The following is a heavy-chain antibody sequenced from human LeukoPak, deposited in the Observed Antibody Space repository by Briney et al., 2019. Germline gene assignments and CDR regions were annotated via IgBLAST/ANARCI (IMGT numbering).Heavy chain of an antibody. CDR1: GFTFSSYW. CDR2: INEDGSER. V-gene: IGHV3-7*01. D-gene: IGHD3-3*01. CDR3: ARDRPITISGVVILP. J-gene: IGHJ5*02. Sequence: GGSLRLSCAASGFTFSSYWMTWVRQAPGKGLEWVANINEDGSERNYVDSVKGRFTISRDNAKNSLYLQMNSLRGDDTAVYYCARDRPITISGVVILPWGQGTLVTVSS.